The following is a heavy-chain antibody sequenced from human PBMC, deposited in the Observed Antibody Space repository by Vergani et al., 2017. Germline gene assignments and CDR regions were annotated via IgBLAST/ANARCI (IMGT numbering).Heavy chain of an antibody. CDR2: ISSSSSTI. CDR1: GFTFSSYS. V-gene: IGHV3-48*01. Sequence: EVQLVESGGGLVQPGGSLRLSCAASGFTFSSYSMNWVRQAPGKGLEWVSYISSSSSTIYYADSVKGRFTISRDNSKNTLYLQMNSLRAEDTAVYYCARDHGLKATGTTAWGQGTLVTVSS. D-gene: IGHD1-7*01. J-gene: IGHJ5*02. CDR3: ARDHGLKATGTTA.